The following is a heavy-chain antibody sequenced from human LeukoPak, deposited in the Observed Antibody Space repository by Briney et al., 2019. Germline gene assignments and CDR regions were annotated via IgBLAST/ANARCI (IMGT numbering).Heavy chain of an antibody. CDR2: VYYTGST. CDR1: GGSLSNYY. V-gene: IGHV4-59*08. Sequence: KSSETLSLTCSVSGGSLSNYYWSWIRQPPGKGLEWIGYVYYTGSTNYNPSLKSRVTMFEDKSKNQFSLRLYSVTVADTAVYYCARHCAYSSSSYFDYWGQGSLVTVSS. J-gene: IGHJ4*02. D-gene: IGHD6-6*01. CDR3: ARHCAYSSSSYFDY.